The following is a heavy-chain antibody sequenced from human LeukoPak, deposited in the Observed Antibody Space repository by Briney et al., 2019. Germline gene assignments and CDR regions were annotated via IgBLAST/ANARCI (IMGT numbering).Heavy chain of an antibody. CDR2: IYAGGST. CDR1: GVSISSYY. V-gene: IGHV4-4*07. Sequence: PSETLSLTCAVSGVSISSYYWNWIRQPAGKGLEWIGRIYAGGSTNNPSLNSRVTISLYTSKNKLSLKLSSVTAADTAVYYCARDIAYSVISWGQGTLVTVSS. J-gene: IGHJ5*02. CDR3: ARDIAYSVIS. D-gene: IGHD5/OR15-5a*01.